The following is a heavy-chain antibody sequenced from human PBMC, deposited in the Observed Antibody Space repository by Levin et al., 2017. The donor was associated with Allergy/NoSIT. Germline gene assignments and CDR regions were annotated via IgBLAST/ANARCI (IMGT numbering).Heavy chain of an antibody. Sequence: SETLSLTCTVSGGSIKTDNHYWGWMRQPPGKGLEWIGNVYYSGSTYYNPSVKSRVTISVDTSKNQFSLKVTSVTAADTAVYYCARQPPARGCHAQPNHCVDPWGRGTLVTVSS. CDR3: ARQPPARGCHAQPNHCVDP. CDR1: GGSIKTDNHY. J-gene: IGHJ5*02. CDR2: VYYSGST. D-gene: IGHD6-19*01. V-gene: IGHV4-39*01.